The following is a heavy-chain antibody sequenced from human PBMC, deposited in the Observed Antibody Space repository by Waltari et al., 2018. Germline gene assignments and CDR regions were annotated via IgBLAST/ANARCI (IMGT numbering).Heavy chain of an antibody. CDR1: GYSISSGYY. D-gene: IGHD6-6*01. Sequence: QVQLQESGPGLVKPSETLSLTCAVSGYSISSGYYWGWIRQPPGKGLEWIGSIYHRGSTYSNPSLKSRVTISVDTSKNQFSLKLSAVTAADTAVYYCARQLPEYSSSSPAFDYWGQGTLVTVSS. V-gene: IGHV4-38-2*01. CDR2: IYHRGST. J-gene: IGHJ4*02. CDR3: ARQLPEYSSSSPAFDY.